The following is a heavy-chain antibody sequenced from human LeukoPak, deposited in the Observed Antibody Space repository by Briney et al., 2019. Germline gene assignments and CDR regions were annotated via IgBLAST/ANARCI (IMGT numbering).Heavy chain of an antibody. V-gene: IGHV3-23*01. CDR3: AKERGYCSSTSCHYYYYYMDV. J-gene: IGHJ6*03. CDR2: ISGSGGST. Sequence: GGSLRLSCAASGFTFSSYAMSWVRQAPGKGLEWVSAISGSGGSTYYADSVKGRFTISRDNSKNTLYLQMNSLRAEDTAVYYCAKERGYCSSTSCHYYYYYMDVWGKGTTVTVSS. CDR1: GFTFSSYA. D-gene: IGHD2-2*01.